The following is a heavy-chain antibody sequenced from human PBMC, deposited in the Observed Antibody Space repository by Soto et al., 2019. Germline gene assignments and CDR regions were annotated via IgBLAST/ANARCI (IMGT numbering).Heavy chain of an antibody. CDR1: GFTFDDYA. CDR2: ISWNSGRI. CDR3: TKARLWGGDGYNSYYYNAMDV. D-gene: IGHD3-16*01. J-gene: IGHJ6*02. V-gene: IGHV3-9*01. Sequence: EMQLVESGGGLVQPGMSQRLSCAASGFTFDDYAMYWVRQVPGKGLEWVSGISWNSGRIGYADSVKGRFTISRDNAKNSLHLQMNSLRPEDTALYYCTKARLWGGDGYNSYYYNAMDVWGQGTTVTVSS.